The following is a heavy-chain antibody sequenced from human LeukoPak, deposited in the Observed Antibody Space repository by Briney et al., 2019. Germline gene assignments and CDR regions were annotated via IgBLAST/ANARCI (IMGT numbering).Heavy chain of an antibody. Sequence: SQTLSLTCAISGDSVSSNSAAWNWTRHSPSRGLEWLGKTYYRCKWYNEYAVSVKSLITINPDTYKIQFSLQLNSVTPEDAAVYYCARGVAAPNWFDPWGQGTLVTVSS. V-gene: IGHV6-1*01. D-gene: IGHD6-13*01. J-gene: IGHJ5*02. CDR2: TYYRCKWYN. CDR1: GDSVSSNSAA. CDR3: ARGVAAPNWFDP.